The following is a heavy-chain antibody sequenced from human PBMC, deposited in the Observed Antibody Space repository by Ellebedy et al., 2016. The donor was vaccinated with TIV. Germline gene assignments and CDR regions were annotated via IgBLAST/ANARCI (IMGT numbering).Heavy chain of an antibody. CDR1: GFTFSSYW. J-gene: IGHJ4*02. V-gene: IGHV3-7*01. D-gene: IGHD2-21*01. CDR3: AREVGGGGAY. Sequence: GGSLRLSXAASGFTFSSYWMHWVRQAPGKGLEWVANIKQDGSEKHYVDSVKGRFTISRDNGKNSLYLQMNSLRGEDTAVYYCAREVGGGGAYWGQGTLVTVSS. CDR2: IKQDGSEK.